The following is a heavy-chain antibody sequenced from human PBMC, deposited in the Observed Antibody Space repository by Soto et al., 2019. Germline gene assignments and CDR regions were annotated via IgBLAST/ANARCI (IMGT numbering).Heavy chain of an antibody. V-gene: IGHV3-23*01. Sequence: GGSLRLSCAASGFSFSSYAMSWVRQAPGKGLEWVSAISGSGGSKYYADSVKGRFTISRENSKNTLYLKMNSLRAEDTAVYYCAKDTGAWYYYYGMDVWGQGTTVTVSS. CDR3: AKDTGAWYYYYGMDV. CDR2: ISGSGGSK. CDR1: GFSFSSYA. J-gene: IGHJ6*02. D-gene: IGHD1-26*01.